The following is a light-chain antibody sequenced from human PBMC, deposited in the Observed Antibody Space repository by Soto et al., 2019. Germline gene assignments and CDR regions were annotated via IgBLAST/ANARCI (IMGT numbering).Light chain of an antibody. Sequence: EIVLKQSPGTLSLSPGERATLSCSASQSFSSSYLAWYQQKPGQAPWLLIYGASSRATGIPDRFSGSGSGTDFTLTISRLEPEDFAVYYCQQYGSSPITFGQGTRLEIK. CDR3: QQYGSSPIT. V-gene: IGKV3-20*01. CDR2: GAS. CDR1: QSFSSSY. J-gene: IGKJ5*01.